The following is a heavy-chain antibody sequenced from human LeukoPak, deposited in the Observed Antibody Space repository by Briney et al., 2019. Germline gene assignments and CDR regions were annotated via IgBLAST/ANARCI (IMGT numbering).Heavy chain of an antibody. D-gene: IGHD3-10*01. Sequence: GGSLRLSCAASGFIFSSYGMSWVRQAPGKWLEWVSAISGSGGSTYYADSVKGRFTISRDNSKNTLYLQMNSLRAEDTAVYYCARGRDYYGSGSYYKGEKIFDPWGQGTLVTVSS. J-gene: IGHJ5*02. CDR2: ISGSGGST. CDR3: ARGRDYYGSGSYYKGEKIFDP. V-gene: IGHV3-23*01. CDR1: GFIFSSYG.